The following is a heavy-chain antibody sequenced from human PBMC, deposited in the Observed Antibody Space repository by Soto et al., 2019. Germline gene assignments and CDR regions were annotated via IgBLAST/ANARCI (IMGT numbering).Heavy chain of an antibody. CDR1: GGSFSGYY. CDR3: ARGLGIAARPRPYYYYYMDV. Sequence: QVQLQQWGAGLLKPSETLSLTCAVYGGSFSGYYWSWIRQPPGKGLEWIGEINHSESTNYNSSLMRRVTISVDTSKNQFSLKLSSVTAADTAVYYCARGLGIAARPRPYYYYYMDVWGKGTTVTVSS. J-gene: IGHJ6*03. D-gene: IGHD6-6*01. V-gene: IGHV4-34*01. CDR2: INHSEST.